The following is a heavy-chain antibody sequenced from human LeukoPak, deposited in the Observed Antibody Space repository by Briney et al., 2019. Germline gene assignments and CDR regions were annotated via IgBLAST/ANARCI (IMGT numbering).Heavy chain of an antibody. CDR3: ARGRILDDSRIFDY. D-gene: IGHD3-22*01. J-gene: IGHJ4*02. CDR1: GGSISSGDYY. CDR2: IYYSGST. Sequence: SETLSLTCTVSGGSISSGDYYWSWIRQPPGKGPEWIGYIYYSGSTYYNPSLKSRVTISVDTSKNQFSLKLSSVTAADTAVYYCARGRILDDSRIFDYWGQGTLVTVSS. V-gene: IGHV4-30-4*01.